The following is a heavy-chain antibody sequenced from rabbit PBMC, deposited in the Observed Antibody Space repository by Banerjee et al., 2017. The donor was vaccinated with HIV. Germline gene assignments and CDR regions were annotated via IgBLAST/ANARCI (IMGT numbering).Heavy chain of an antibody. D-gene: IGHD4-2*01. CDR1: GFSFSSGYY. J-gene: IGHJ4*01. Sequence: QSLEESGGGLVKPGASLTLTCTASGFSFSSGYYMCWVRQAPGKGLEWIGCIYTGSGNTYYASWAKGRFTISKTSSTTVTLQMTSLTAADTATYFCARGIYGAGSLDYFNLWGPGTLVTVS. V-gene: IGHV1S40*01. CDR3: ARGIYGAGSLDYFNL. CDR2: IYTGSGNT.